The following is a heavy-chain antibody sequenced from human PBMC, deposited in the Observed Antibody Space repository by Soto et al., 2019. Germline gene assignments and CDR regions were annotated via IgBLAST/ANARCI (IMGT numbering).Heavy chain of an antibody. CDR1: GFTFSSYS. Sequence: PGGSLRLSCAASGFTFSSYSMNWVRQAPGKGLEWVSSISSSSSYIYYADSVKGRFTISRDDSKNTLYLQMNSLKTEDTAVYYCTTDEYYYDSQNAYDIWGQGTMVTVSS. D-gene: IGHD3-22*01. V-gene: IGHV3-21*03. CDR2: ISSSSSYI. CDR3: TTDEYYYDSQNAYDI. J-gene: IGHJ3*02.